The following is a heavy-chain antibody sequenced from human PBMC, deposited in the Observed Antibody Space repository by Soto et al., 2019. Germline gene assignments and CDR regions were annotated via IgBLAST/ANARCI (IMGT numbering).Heavy chain of an antibody. CDR1: GGSISSGGYY. CDR3: ARIPYYYGSGSYPTPYYFDY. Sequence: QVQLQESGPGLVKPSQTLSLTCTVSGGSISSGGYYWSWIRQHPGKGLEWIGYIYYSGSTYYNPSLKSRVTISVDTSKNQFSLKLSSVTAADTAVYYCARIPYYYGSGSYPTPYYFDYWGQGTLVTASS. V-gene: IGHV4-31*03. J-gene: IGHJ4*02. CDR2: IYYSGST. D-gene: IGHD3-10*01.